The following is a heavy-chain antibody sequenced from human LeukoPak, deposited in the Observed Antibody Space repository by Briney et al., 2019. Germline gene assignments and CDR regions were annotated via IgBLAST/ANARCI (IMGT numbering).Heavy chain of an antibody. J-gene: IGHJ4*02. D-gene: IGHD5-18*01. CDR3: AHSRGYAFFDY. CDR1: GFSLGTSEVG. Sequence: SGPTLVNPTETLTLTCTFSGFSLGTSEVGVGWIRQPPGRALEWLGVVYWDDDRRYSPSLKNRLTITKDTSKNQVVLTLTNMDPVDTATYYCAHSRGYAFFDYWGQGILVTVSS. V-gene: IGHV2-5*02. CDR2: VYWDDDR.